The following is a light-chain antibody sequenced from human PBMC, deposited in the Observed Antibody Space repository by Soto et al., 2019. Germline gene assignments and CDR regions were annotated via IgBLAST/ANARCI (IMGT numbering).Light chain of an antibody. CDR2: ETS. CDR3: QQYGSSPPVT. Sequence: EIVLTQSPGTLSLSPRERATLSCRASQSVSSGYLAWYQQKPGQPPRVLIYETSSRATGIPARFSGSGSGTDVTLTISSREPEDFAVYYCQQYGSSPPVTFGPGTRVDIK. J-gene: IGKJ3*01. CDR1: QSVSSGY. V-gene: IGKV3-20*01.